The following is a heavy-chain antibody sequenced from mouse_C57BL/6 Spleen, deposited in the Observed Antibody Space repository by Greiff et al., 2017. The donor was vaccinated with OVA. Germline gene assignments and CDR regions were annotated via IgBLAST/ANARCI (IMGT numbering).Heavy chain of an antibody. D-gene: IGHD2-2*01. J-gene: IGHJ3*01. V-gene: IGHV14-1*01. CDR1: GLNIKDYY. CDR2: IDPEDGDT. Sequence: VQLQQSGAELVRPGASVKLSCTASGLNIKDYYMNWGKQRPEQGLEWIGRIDPEDGDTEYAPKFQGKATMTADTSSNTAYLQLNSLTSKDTSVKYCTTSTMVTAWFAYWGQGTLVTVSA. CDR3: TTSTMVTAWFAY.